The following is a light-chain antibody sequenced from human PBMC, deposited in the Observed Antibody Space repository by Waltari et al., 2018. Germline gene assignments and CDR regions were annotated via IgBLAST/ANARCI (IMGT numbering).Light chain of an antibody. CDR1: QRVSTYY. J-gene: IGKJ4*01. CDR3: QQYGTSPPLT. V-gene: IGKV3-20*01. CDR2: GAS. Sequence: EIVLTQSPGTLSLSPGERATLSCRASQRVSTYYLAWYQHKPGQAPRLVIYGASTRAAGIPDRFSGSGSGTDFTLTISGLESEDFAVYYCQQYGTSPPLTFGGGTKVEIK.